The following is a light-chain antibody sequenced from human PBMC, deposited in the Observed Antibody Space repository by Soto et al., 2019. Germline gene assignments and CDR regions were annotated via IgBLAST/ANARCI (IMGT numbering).Light chain of an antibody. CDR2: GAS. V-gene: IGKV3-15*01. Sequence: EIVMTQSPATLSVSPGERATLSCRATQSVSSNFAWYQQKPGQAPRLLIYGASTRATGIPARFSGSGSGTEFTLTISNLQSEDFAVYYCQQYNNWPYTFGQGTKLEIK. CDR1: QSVSSN. CDR3: QQYNNWPYT. J-gene: IGKJ2*01.